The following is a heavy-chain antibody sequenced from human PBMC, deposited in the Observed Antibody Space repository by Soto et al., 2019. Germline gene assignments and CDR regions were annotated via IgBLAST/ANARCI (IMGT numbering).Heavy chain of an antibody. V-gene: IGHV1-18*01. Sequence: ASVKVSCKASGYTFTSYGISWVRQAPGQGLEWMGWISAYNGNTNYAQKLQGRVTMTTDTSTSTAYMELRSLRSDDTAVYYCARGGCSGGSCFYGWFDPWGQRTLVTGSS. CDR2: ISAYNGNT. D-gene: IGHD2-15*01. J-gene: IGHJ5*02. CDR1: GYTFTSYG. CDR3: ARGGCSGGSCFYGWFDP.